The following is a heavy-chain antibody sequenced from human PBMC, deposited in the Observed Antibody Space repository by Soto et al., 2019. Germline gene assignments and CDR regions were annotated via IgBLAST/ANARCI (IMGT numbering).Heavy chain of an antibody. CDR3: ARAHYGDYGYGMDV. Sequence: QLQLQESGSGLVKPSQTLSLTCAVSGGSISSGGYSWTWIRQPPGKGLEWIGYIYHSGSAYYNPSLKSRVTIAVDRSRNQFSLKLSSVTAADTAVYYCARAHYGDYGYGMDVWGQGTTVTVSS. CDR2: IYHSGSA. V-gene: IGHV4-30-2*01. CDR1: GGSISSGGYS. J-gene: IGHJ6*02. D-gene: IGHD4-17*01.